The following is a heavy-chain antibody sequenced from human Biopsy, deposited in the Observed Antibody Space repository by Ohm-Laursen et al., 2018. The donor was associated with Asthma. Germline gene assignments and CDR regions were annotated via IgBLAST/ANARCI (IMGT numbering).Heavy chain of an antibody. CDR3: ARIPRRSGSYFVDY. V-gene: IGHV4-31*03. J-gene: IGHJ4*02. CDR1: GDSITSGGCC. CDR2: IHHSGTS. D-gene: IGHD6-19*01. Sequence: SDTLSLTCTVSGDSITSGGCCWNWIRQHPGKGLEWIGYIHHSGTSYFNPSLKSRVSFSRDTSKNQFSLRLSSVNAADTAMYYCARIPRRSGSYFVDYWGQGTLVTVSS.